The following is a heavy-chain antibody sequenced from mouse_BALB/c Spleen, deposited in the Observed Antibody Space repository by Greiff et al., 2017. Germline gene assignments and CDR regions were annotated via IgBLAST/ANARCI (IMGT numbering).Heavy chain of an antibody. Sequence: EVKLVESGGGLVQPGGSLKLSCAASGFTFSSYGMSWVRQTPDKRLELVATINSNGGSTYYPDSVKGRFTISRDNAKNTLYLQMSSLKSEDTAMYYCARQLGRGYFDYWGQGTTLTVSS. CDR1: GFTFSSYG. J-gene: IGHJ2*01. D-gene: IGHD4-1*02. V-gene: IGHV5-6-3*01. CDR3: ARQLGRGYFDY. CDR2: INSNGGST.